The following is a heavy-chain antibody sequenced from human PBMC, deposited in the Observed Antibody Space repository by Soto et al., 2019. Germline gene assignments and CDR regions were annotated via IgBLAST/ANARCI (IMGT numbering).Heavy chain of an antibody. V-gene: IGHV4-59*11. D-gene: IGHD2-21*01. CDR1: GGSLTDHY. Sequence: QVQLQESGPGLVKPSETLSLTCTVSGGSLTDHYWNWIRQPPGKGLDWIGYVYYSGNTNYNPSPKSRVTISVDTSKNQFSLNLGSVTAADTAVYYCARGNDWKSSTFDIWGQGTMVSVSS. CDR2: VYYSGNT. CDR3: ARGNDWKSSTFDI. J-gene: IGHJ3*02.